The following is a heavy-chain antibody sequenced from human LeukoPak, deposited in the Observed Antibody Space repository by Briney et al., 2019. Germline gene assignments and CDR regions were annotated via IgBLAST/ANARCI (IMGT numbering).Heavy chain of an antibody. V-gene: IGHV4-59*01. CDR1: GGSITSYY. J-gene: IGHJ4*02. CDR2: IHYSGST. CDR3: ARDKVPGDY. Sequence: SETLSLTCTVSGGSITSYYWNWIRQPPGKGPEWIGYIHYSGSTDYNPSLKSRVTISVDTSKNQFSLNLRSVTAADTAVYYCARDKVPGDYWGQGTLVTVSS.